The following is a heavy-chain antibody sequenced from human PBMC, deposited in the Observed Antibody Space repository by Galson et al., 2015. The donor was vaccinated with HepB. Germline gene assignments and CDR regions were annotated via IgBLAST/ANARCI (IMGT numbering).Heavy chain of an antibody. CDR2: ISGYNDNT. D-gene: IGHD1/OR15-1a*01. CDR3: ARNNSDKGGFHI. CDR1: GYTFTSHG. Sequence: SVKVSCKASGYTFTSHGISWVRQAPGQGLEWMGWISGYNDNTKYAQKIQGRVTLTTEPLMSTAYMELRSLRSDDTAVYYCARNNSDKGGFHIWGQGTMLIVSS. V-gene: IGHV1-18*01. J-gene: IGHJ3*02.